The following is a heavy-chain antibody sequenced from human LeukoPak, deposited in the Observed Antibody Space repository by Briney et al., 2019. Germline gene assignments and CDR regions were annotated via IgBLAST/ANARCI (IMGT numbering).Heavy chain of an antibody. CDR1: GFPFSGYS. Sequence: GGSLRLSCAASGFPFSGYSLHWVRQAPGKGLEWVANIKQDGSEISYVDSVKGRFTISRDNSKNTLYLQMNSLRAEDTAVYYCARDSYYDSSLRWFDPWGQGTLVTVSS. V-gene: IGHV3-7*03. CDR3: ARDSYYDSSLRWFDP. D-gene: IGHD3-22*01. J-gene: IGHJ5*02. CDR2: IKQDGSEI.